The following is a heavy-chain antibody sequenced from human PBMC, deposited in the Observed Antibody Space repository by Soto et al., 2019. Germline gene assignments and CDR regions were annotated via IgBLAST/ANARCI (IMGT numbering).Heavy chain of an antibody. J-gene: IGHJ6*02. CDR3: ARGPYSSSPGEPYYYGMDV. V-gene: IGHV4-59*01. Sequence: SETLSLTCTVSGGSISSYYWSWIRQPPGKGLEWIGYIYYSGSTNYNPSLKSRVTISVDTSKNQFSLKLSSVTAADTAVYYCARGPYSSSPGEPYYYGMDVWGQGTTVTVSS. CDR1: GGSISSYY. CDR2: IYYSGST. D-gene: IGHD6-6*01.